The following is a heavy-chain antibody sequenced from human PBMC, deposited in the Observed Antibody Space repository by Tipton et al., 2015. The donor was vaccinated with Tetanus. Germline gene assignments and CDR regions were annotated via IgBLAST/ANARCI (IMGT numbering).Heavy chain of an antibody. CDR3: ARRGRDAYNNPLGAFDV. Sequence: TLSLTCIVSGDAISTNSYFWGWIRQPPGKGLEWVGTITYSGSTYYNPSLQSRVTISVDTSKNQFSLRLRSVAAADTAVYYCARRGRDAYNNPLGAFDVWGRGTTVTVSS. D-gene: IGHD5-24*01. J-gene: IGHJ3*01. CDR2: ITYSGST. CDR1: GDAISTNSYF. V-gene: IGHV4-39*01.